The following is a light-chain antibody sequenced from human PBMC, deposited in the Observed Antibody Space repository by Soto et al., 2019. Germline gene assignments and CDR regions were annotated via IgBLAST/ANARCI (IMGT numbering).Light chain of an antibody. CDR1: QSVSNY. J-gene: IGKJ4*01. CDR3: QQRSDWPLT. CDR2: DAS. Sequence: EIVLTQSPATLSLSPGERVTLSCRASQSVSNYLAWYQQKPGQAPRLLIYDASKRATGIPARFSGRGSGTDFTLTISSLEPEDFAVYYCQQRSDWPLTFGGGTKVDIK. V-gene: IGKV3-11*01.